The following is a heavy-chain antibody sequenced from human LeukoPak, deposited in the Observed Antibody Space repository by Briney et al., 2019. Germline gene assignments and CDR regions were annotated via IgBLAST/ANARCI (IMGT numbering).Heavy chain of an antibody. CDR1: GFTFSSYG. D-gene: IGHD1-26*01. CDR2: ISGSGGTT. J-gene: IGHJ4*02. Sequence: GGSLRLSCAASGFTFSSYGMSWVRQAPGKGLEWVSAISGSGGTTYYADSVKGRFTISRDNSKNTLYLQMNSLRAEDTAVYYCAKGMGATNNFDYWGQGTLVTVSS. CDR3: AKGMGATNNFDY. V-gene: IGHV3-23*01.